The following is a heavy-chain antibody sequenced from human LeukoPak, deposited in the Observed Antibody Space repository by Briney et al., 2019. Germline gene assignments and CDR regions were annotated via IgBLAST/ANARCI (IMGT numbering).Heavy chain of an antibody. V-gene: IGHV4-61*02. D-gene: IGHD3-3*01. CDR2: IYTSGST. J-gene: IGHJ3*02. CDR3: ARVALITIHENDAFDI. CDR1: GGSISSGSYY. Sequence: SQTLSLTCTVSGGSISSGSYYWSWIRQPAGKGLEWIGRIYTSGSTYYNPSLESRVTLSIDTSKNQFSLKLTSVTAADTAVYYCARVALITIHENDAFDIWGQGTVVTVSS.